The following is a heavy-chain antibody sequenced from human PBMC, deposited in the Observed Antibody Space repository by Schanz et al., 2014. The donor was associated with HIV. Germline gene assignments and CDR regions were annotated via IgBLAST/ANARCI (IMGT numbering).Heavy chain of an antibody. J-gene: IGHJ3*02. CDR3: ARDPQKSFDI. V-gene: IGHV3-33*01. Sequence: QVQLVESGGGVVQPGRSLRLSCAASGFTFRNFGRHWVRQAPGKGLEGVAVTWYDGTNIDYADSVKGRLTISRDDSKNTVYLQMNSLRAEDTAVYYCARDPQKSFDIWGQGTMVIVSS. CDR2: TWYDGTNI. CDR1: GFTFRNFG.